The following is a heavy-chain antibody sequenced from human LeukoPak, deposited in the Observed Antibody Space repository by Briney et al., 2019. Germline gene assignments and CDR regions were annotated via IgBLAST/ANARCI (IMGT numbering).Heavy chain of an antibody. CDR1: GFTCSSYW. D-gene: IGHD5-18*01. V-gene: IGHV3-7*01. J-gene: IGHJ4*02. Sequence: GGSLRLSCAASGFTCSSYWMSWVRQAPGKGLEWVANIKKDGSEKYYVDSVKGRFTISRDNAKTSLYLQMNSLRAEDTAVYYCARDLSGVTGYTYGRGIDYWGQGTLVTVSS. CDR3: ARDLSGVTGYTYGRGIDY. CDR2: IKKDGSEK.